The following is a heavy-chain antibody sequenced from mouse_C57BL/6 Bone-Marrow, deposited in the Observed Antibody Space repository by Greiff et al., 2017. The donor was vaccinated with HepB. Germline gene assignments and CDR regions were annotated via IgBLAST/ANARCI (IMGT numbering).Heavy chain of an antibody. J-gene: IGHJ4*01. CDR3: ARRGKDY. V-gene: IGHV5-12*01. CDR1: GFTFSDYY. CDR2: ISNGGGST. Sequence: DVMLVESGGGLVQPGGSLKLSCAASGFTFSDYYMYWVRQTPEKRLEWVAYISNGGGSTYYPDTVKGRFTISRDNAKNTLYLQMSRLKSEDTAMYYCARRGKDYWGQGTSVTVSS.